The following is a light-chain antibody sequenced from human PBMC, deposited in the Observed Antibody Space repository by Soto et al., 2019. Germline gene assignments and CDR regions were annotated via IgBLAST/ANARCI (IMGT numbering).Light chain of an antibody. CDR2: EVI. CDR1: SSDVGAYSY. Sequence: QSVLTQPASVSGSPGQSITISCTGTSSDVGAYSYVSWYQQQPGKAPKLMIYEVINRPSGVSNRFSGSKSGNTASLTISGLRAEDEAYYYCSSFTSSNTGVFGTGTKATVL. J-gene: IGLJ1*01. CDR3: SSFTSSNTGV. V-gene: IGLV2-14*01.